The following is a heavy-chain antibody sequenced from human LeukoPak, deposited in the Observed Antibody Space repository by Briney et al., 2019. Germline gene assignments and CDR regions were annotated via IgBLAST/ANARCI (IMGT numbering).Heavy chain of an antibody. CDR1: GYTFTNDD. D-gene: IGHD3-22*01. Sequence: GASVKVSCTASGYTFTNDDVNWVRQATGQGREWMGWMNPTSGKAGFAQRFQGRVSMTRNISISTAYMEQSSLRSEDTAVYYGAGDFFDGHGYTFYYYGMDVWGQGTTVTVSS. CDR2: MNPTSGKA. V-gene: IGHV1-8*01. J-gene: IGHJ6*02. CDR3: AGDFFDGHGYTFYYYGMDV.